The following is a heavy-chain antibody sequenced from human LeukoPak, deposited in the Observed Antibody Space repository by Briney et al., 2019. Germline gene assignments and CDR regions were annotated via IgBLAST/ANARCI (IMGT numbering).Heavy chain of an antibody. V-gene: IGHV3-74*01. CDR2: INVDGSGA. J-gene: IGHJ4*02. CDR1: GFTFSTYW. D-gene: IGHD6-19*01. Sequence: PGGSLRLSCAASGFTFSTYWMHWVRQAPGKGLVWVSHINVDGSGATYADSVKGRFTISRDNAKKTLYLHMNSLRAEDTAVYYCARATRIYSSGWYYSFDYWGQGTLVTVSS. CDR3: ARATRIYSSGWYYSFDY.